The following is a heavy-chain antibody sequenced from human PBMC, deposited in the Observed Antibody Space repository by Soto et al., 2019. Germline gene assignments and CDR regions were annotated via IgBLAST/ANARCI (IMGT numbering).Heavy chain of an antibody. J-gene: IGHJ4*02. D-gene: IGHD4-17*01. V-gene: IGHV1-69*06. CDR2: IIPIFGTA. CDR3: ARGLSMTTVTTAYDY. Sequence: SVKVSCKASGGTFSSYAISWVRQAPGQGLEWMGGIIPIFGTANYAQKFQGRVTITADKSTSTAYMELSSLRSEDTAVYYCARGLSMTTVTTAYDYWGQGTLVTSPQ. CDR1: GGTFSSYA.